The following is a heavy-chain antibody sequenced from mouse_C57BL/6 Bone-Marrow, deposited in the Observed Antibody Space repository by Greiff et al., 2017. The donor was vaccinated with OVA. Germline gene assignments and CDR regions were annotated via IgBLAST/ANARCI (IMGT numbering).Heavy chain of an antibody. V-gene: IGHV5-9-1*02. CDR2: FSSGGDYI. J-gene: IGHJ2*01. CDR1: GFTFSSYA. CDR3: TRYDYAYSFDY. Sequence: EVKLVESGEGLVKPGGSLKLSCAASGFTFSSYAMSWVRQTPETRLEWVAYFSSGGDYIYSEATVKGRFTISRDNARNTLYLQMSRLKSEDTAMYYCTRYDYAYSFDYWGQGTTLTVSS. D-gene: IGHD2-4*01.